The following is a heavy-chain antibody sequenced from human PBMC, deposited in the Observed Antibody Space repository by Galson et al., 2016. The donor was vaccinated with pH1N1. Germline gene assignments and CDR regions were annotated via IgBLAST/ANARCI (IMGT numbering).Heavy chain of an antibody. J-gene: IGHJ6*02. CDR1: GFTFSSYS. Sequence: SLRLSCAASGFTFSSYSMNWVRQAPRKGLEWVSYISSSSSTIYYADSVKGRFTISRDNAKNSLYLQMNSLRAEDTAVYYCARVNHYYYYGMDVWGQGTTVTVSS. CDR2: ISSSSSTI. CDR3: ARVNHYYYYGMDV. V-gene: IGHV3-48*01. D-gene: IGHD1-14*01.